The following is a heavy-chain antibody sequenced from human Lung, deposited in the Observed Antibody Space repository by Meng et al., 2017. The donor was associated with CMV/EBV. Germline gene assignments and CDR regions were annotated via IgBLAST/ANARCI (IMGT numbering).Heavy chain of an antibody. D-gene: IGHD3-16*01. CDR1: GFTFSSYT. J-gene: IGHJ4*02. CDR3: ARHNYLWGSYPLDY. CDR2: ISTRSSYI. V-gene: IGHV3-21*01. Sequence: GGSLRLSXAASGFTFSSYTMNWVRQAPGKGLEWVSSISTRSSYIYYADSVKGRFTVSRDNAKNSLYLQMNSLRAEDTAVYYCARHNYLWGSYPLDYWGQGTLVTVSS.